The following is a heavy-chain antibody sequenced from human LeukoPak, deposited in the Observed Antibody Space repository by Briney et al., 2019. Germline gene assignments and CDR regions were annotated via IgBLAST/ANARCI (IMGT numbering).Heavy chain of an antibody. D-gene: IGHD3-9*01. J-gene: IGHJ6*02. Sequence: GGSLRLSCAASGFTFSSYAMSWVRQAPGKGLEWVSAISGSGGSTYYADSVKGRFTISRDNSKNTLYLQMNSLRADDTAVYYCARVADFHCLLEPYYYYGMDVWGQGTTVTLSS. V-gene: IGHV3-23*01. CDR2: ISGSGGST. CDR3: ARVADFHCLLEPYYYYGMDV. CDR1: GFTFSSYA.